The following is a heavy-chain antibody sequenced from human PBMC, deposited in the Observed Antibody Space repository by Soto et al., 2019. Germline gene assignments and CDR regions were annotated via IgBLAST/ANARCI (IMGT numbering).Heavy chain of an antibody. CDR1: GGSISSYY. V-gene: IGHV4-59*01. CDR2: IYYSGST. Sequence: SEALSLTCTVSGGSISSYYWSWIRQPPGKGLEWIGYIYYSGSTNYNPSLKSRVTISVDTSKNQFSLKLSSVTAADTAVYYCARGERYCTNGVCYSRWFDPGAREPWSPSPQ. J-gene: IGHJ5*02. D-gene: IGHD2-8*01. CDR3: ARGERYCTNGVCYSRWFDP.